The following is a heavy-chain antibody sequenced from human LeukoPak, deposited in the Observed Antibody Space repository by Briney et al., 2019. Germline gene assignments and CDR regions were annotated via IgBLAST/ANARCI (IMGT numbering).Heavy chain of an antibody. D-gene: IGHD6-19*01. CDR1: GFTFSSYA. CDR3: ARDLFVGVAVAGTAFDY. CDR2: ISGSGGST. Sequence: GGSLRLSCAASGFTFSSYAMSWVRQAPGKGLEWVSAISGSGGSTYYADSVKGRFTISRDNAKNSLYLQMNSLRAEDTAVYYCARDLFVGVAVAGTAFDYWGQGTLVTVSS. J-gene: IGHJ4*02. V-gene: IGHV3-23*01.